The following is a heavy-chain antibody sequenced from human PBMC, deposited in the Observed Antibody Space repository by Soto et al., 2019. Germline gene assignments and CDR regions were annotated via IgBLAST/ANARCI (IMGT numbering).Heavy chain of an antibody. CDR2: IIPIFGTV. J-gene: IGHJ6*02. V-gene: IGHV1-69*12. D-gene: IGHD6-19*01. CDR3: AKGAVAGTPTSYYDYGMDV. Sequence: QVQLLQSGAEVKKPGSSVRVSCEASGGTFRTYAISWVRQAPGQGLEWMGEIIPIFGTVNYAQKFQGRVTITADESTTTVYMDLRNLRSEDTAVYYCAKGAVAGTPTSYYDYGMDVWGQGTTVTVSS. CDR1: GGTFRTYA.